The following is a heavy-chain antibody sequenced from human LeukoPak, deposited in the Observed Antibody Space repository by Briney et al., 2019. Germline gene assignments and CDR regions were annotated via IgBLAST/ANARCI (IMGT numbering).Heavy chain of an antibody. CDR2: IHPNTGNP. D-gene: IGHD3-16*02. V-gene: IGHV7-4-1*02. J-gene: IGHJ5*02. Sequence: ASVKVSCKASGYTCTDYAMNWVRQAPGQGLEWMGWIHPNTGNPTYAQGFTGRFVFSLDTSVGTTYLQISSLKAEDTAVYYCARAYQSLGGLSLPDHWGQGTLVTVSS. CDR3: ARAYQSLGGLSLPDH. CDR1: GYTCTDYA.